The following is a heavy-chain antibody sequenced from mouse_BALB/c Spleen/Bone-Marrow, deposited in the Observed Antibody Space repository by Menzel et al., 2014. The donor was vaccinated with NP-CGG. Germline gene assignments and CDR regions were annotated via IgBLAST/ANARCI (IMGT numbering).Heavy chain of an antibody. V-gene: IGHV14-3*02. CDR1: GFNIKDTY. CDR3: ARYYYRTMDY. D-gene: IGHD1-1*01. CDR2: IDPANGNT. J-gene: IGHJ4*01. Sequence: VQLKESGAELVKPGASVKLSCTASGFNIKDTYMHWVKQRPEQGLEWIGRIDPANGNTKYDPKLQGRATVTADTSSSTACLQLSSLTSEDTAVYYCARYYYRTMDYWGQGTSVTVSS.